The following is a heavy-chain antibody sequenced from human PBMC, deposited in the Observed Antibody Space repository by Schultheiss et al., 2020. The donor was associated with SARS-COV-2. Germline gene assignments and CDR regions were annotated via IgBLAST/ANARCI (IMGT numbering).Heavy chain of an antibody. CDR2: INGGGTDP. CDR1: GFTFSSYA. CDR3: SRNFDYVDNDAFGI. Sequence: GGSLRLSCAASGFTFSSYAMSWVRQAPGKGLVWVSRINGGGTDPYYADSVKGRFTISRDNAKNTLYLQMNGLRAEDTAMYYCSRNFDYVDNDAFGIWGQGTMVTVSS. V-gene: IGHV3-74*01. D-gene: IGHD3-16*01. J-gene: IGHJ3*02.